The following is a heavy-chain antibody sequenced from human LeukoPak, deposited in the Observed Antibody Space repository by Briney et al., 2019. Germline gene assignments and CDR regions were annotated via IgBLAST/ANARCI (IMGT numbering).Heavy chain of an antibody. CDR3: ANVDGSGSYFDY. CDR2: ISGSGGST. J-gene: IGHJ4*02. V-gene: IGHV3-23*01. D-gene: IGHD3-10*01. CDR1: GFTFSSYA. Sequence: GGSLRLSCAASGFTFSSYAMSWVRQAPGKGLEWVSAISGSGGSTYYADSVKGGFTISRDNSKNTLYLQMNSLRAEDTAVYYCANVDGSGSYFDYWGQGTLVTVSS.